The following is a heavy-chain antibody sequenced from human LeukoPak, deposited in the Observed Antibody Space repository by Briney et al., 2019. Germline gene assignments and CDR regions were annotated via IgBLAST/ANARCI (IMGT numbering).Heavy chain of an antibody. Sequence: GESLQISCKGSGYSFSTYWIGWVRQMPGKGLGWMGIIYPGDSETRYSPSFQGQVTISADKSISTAYLQWSSLKASDTAMYYCATRPPKGPFDYWGQGTLVTVSS. J-gene: IGHJ4*02. CDR1: GYSFSTYW. CDR2: IYPGDSET. V-gene: IGHV5-51*01. CDR3: ATRPPKGPFDY.